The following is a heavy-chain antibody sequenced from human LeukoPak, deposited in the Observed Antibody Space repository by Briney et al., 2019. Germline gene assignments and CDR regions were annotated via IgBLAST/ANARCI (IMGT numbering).Heavy chain of an antibody. CDR3: ARSRGLDV. V-gene: IGHV3-21*01. J-gene: IGHJ6*02. CDR2: ISSTSSHI. D-gene: IGHD1-26*01. CDR1: GFTFSTYT. Sequence: PGGSLRLSCAASGFTFSTYTMNWVRQAPGKGLAWVSSISSTSSHISYADSVLGRFTISRDNAKNSLYLQMNSLRDEDTAVYYCARSRGLDVWGQGTTVTVSS.